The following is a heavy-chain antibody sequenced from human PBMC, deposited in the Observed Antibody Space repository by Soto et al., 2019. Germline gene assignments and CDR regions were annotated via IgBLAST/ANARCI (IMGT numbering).Heavy chain of an antibody. J-gene: IGHJ4*02. CDR2: IGTAGNT. Sequence: EVQLVESGGGLVQPGGSLRLSCAASGFIFSIYDMHWVRQPKGKGLEWVSAIGTAGNTYYPDSVKGRFTISRKNAQNSLYLQLNSLRVGDTAVYYCARAARASYHNIAFWGQGTLVTVSS. CDR1: GFIFSIYD. V-gene: IGHV3-13*01. D-gene: IGHD3-10*01. CDR3: ARAARASYHNIAF.